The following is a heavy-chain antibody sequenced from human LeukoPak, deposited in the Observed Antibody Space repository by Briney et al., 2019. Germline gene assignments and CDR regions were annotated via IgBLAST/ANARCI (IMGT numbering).Heavy chain of an antibody. J-gene: IGHJ3*02. V-gene: IGHV3-23*01. Sequence: GGTLRLSCAASGFTFSSYGMSWVRQAPGKGLEWVSALSGSGGRTYYADSVKGRFTISRDNSKNTLYLQMNSLRAEDTAVYYCARDPTLDCSGGSCKGTAFDIWGQGTMVTVSS. CDR2: LSGSGGRT. CDR1: GFTFSSYG. CDR3: ARDPTLDCSGGSCKGTAFDI. D-gene: IGHD2-15*01.